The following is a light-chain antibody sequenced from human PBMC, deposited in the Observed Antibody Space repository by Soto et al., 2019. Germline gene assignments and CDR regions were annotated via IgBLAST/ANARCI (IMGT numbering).Light chain of an antibody. V-gene: IGKV3-11*01. CDR1: QSVSIY. J-gene: IGKJ5*01. CDR2: GAS. CDR3: QQRSNWPT. Sequence: EIVLTQSPATLSLSPGERATLSCRASQSVSIYLAWYQQKPGQAPRLLIYGASNRATGIPARFSGSGSGTDFTLTISSLEPEDFAVYYCQQRSNWPTFGQGTRLEIK.